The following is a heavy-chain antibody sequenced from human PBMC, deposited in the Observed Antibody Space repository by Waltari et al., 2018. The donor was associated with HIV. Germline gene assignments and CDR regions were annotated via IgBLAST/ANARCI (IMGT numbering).Heavy chain of an antibody. D-gene: IGHD3-16*02. CDR2: ISSVGSYI. V-gene: IGHV3-21*03. CDR1: GIPFSTHN. CDR3: AGGGYDYAWGTYRPFDY. Sequence: EVQLVESGGGLVKPGGSLRLSCAASGIPFSTHNMKWVRQAPGKGLEWVSSISSVGSYIYYPDSFKGRFTISRDNAKNSLYLQMNSLRAEDTAVYYCAGGGYDYAWGTYRPFDYWGQGTLVTVSS. J-gene: IGHJ4*02.